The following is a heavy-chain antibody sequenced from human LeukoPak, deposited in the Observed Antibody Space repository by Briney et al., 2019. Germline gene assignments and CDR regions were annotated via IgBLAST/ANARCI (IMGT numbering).Heavy chain of an antibody. V-gene: IGHV5-51*01. D-gene: IGHD5-24*01. CDR1: GYTFSNYW. Sequence: GESLKISCKASGYTFSNYWIAWVRQMPGKGPEWMGIIYPGDSDTRYSPSFQGQDTISADKSTSTAYLQWGSLKASDTAMYYCARRVATIDFFDYWGQGTLVTASS. CDR3: ARRVATIDFFDY. J-gene: IGHJ4*02. CDR2: IYPGDSDT.